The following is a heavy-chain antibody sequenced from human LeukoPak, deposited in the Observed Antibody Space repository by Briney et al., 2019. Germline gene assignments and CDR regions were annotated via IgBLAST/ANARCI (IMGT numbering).Heavy chain of an antibody. CDR3: ARAGWEPPIGNFFDF. V-gene: IGHV1-2*02. Sequence: ASVKVSCKASGYTFTGYYIHWVRQAPAQSLEWMGWIHPNSGGTKYAQKFQGRVTMTRETSINTVYMELSGLRTDDTAVYYCARAGWEPPIGNFFDFWGQGTMVTVSS. CDR1: GYTFTGYY. CDR2: IHPNSGGT. D-gene: IGHD1-26*01. J-gene: IGHJ3*01.